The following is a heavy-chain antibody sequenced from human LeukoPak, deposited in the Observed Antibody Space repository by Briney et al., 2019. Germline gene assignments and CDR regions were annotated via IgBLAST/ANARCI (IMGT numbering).Heavy chain of an antibody. J-gene: IGHJ4*02. CDR1: GVSISGYY. CDR3: ARQISGNRDY. CDR2: IFYREGFSYGGTT. Sequence: SETLSLTCAVSGVSISGYYWIWIRQSPRRGLEYIGSIFYREGFSYGGTTFYNPSLQSRVTISVDTSKNTFSLRLSSVTAADAAVYYCARQISGNRDYWGQGTLVTVSA. V-gene: IGHV4-59*05. D-gene: IGHD3-10*01.